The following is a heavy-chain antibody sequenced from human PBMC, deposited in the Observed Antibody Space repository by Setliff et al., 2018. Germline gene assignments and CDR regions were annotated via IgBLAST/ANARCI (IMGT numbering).Heavy chain of an antibody. CDR1: GFSLTTGGMC. CDR2: IDWDDDK. CDR3: ARIAASSYYYYYMDV. V-gene: IGHV2-70*11. Sequence: SGPTLVNPTETLTLTCTFSGFSLTTGGMCVSWIRQPPGKALEWLARIDWDDDKYYSTSLKTRLTISKDTSKNQVVLTMTNMDPVDTATYYCARIAASSYYYYYMDVWGKGTTVTVSS. D-gene: IGHD6-25*01. J-gene: IGHJ6*03.